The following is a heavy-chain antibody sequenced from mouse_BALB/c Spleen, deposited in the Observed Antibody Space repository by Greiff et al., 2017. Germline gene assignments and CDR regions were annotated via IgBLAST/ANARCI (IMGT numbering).Heavy chain of an antibody. D-gene: IGHD2-12*01. V-gene: IGHV2-3*01. CDR3: AKGALRYYAMDY. CDR1: GFSLSRYS. Sequence: VKLVESGPGLVAPSQSLSITCTVSGFSLSRYSVHWVRQPPGKGLEWLGVIWGDGSTNYHSALISRLSISKDNSKSQVFLKLNSLQTDDTATYYCAKGALRYYAMDYWGQGTSVTVSS. CDR2: IWGDGST. J-gene: IGHJ4*01.